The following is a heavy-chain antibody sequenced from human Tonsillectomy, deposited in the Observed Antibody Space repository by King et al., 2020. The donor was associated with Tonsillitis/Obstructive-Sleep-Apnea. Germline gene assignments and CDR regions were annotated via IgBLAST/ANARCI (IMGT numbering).Heavy chain of an antibody. D-gene: IGHD3-22*01. CDR3: AKDREYYYDSSGVIFDL. CDR2: ISGSGGST. V-gene: IGHV3-23*04. Sequence: VQLVESGGGLVQPGGSLRLSCAASGFTFSSYAMSWVRQAPGKGLEWVSAISGSGGSTYYADSVKGRFTISRDNSKNTLYLQMNSLRAEDTAVYYCAKDREYYYDSSGVIFDLWGRGTLVTVSS. J-gene: IGHJ2*01. CDR1: GFTFSSYA.